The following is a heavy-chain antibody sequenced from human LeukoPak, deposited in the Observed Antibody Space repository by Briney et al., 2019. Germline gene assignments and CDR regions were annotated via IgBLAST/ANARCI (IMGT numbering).Heavy chain of an antibody. J-gene: IGHJ2*01. CDR1: GGSFSGYY. Sequence: SETLSLTCAVYGGSFSGYYWSWIHQPPGKGLEWIGEINHSGSTNYNPSLKSRVTISVDTSKNQFSLKLSSVTAADTAVYYCARVSSSWYQDWYFDLWGRGTLVTVSS. CDR3: ARVSSSWYQDWYFDL. V-gene: IGHV4-34*01. D-gene: IGHD6-13*01. CDR2: INHSGST.